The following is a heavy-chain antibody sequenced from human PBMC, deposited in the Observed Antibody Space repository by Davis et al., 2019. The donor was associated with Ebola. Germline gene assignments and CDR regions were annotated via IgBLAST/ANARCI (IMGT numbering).Heavy chain of an antibody. D-gene: IGHD3-10*01. V-gene: IGHV4-34*01. CDR1: GGSFSGYH. J-gene: IGHJ6*04. CDR3: ARSPRKDPRSWFQVGAPSYYYYCMDV. CDR2: IDHSGST. Sequence: SETLSLTCAVYGGSFSGYHWNWIRQAPGKGLEWIGGIDHSGSTSYKLSLRSRVAISLDTSKNQFSLKMSSVTAADTAMYYCARSPRKDPRSWFQVGAPSYYYYCMDVWGKGTTVTVSA.